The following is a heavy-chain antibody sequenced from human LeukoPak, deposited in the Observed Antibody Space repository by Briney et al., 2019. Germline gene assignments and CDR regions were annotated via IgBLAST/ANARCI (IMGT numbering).Heavy chain of an antibody. J-gene: IGHJ5*02. D-gene: IGHD4-11*01. CDR1: GGSISSGGYY. V-gene: IGHV4-31*03. Sequence: SETLSLTCTVCGGSISSGGYYWSWIRQHPGKGLEWIGYIYYSGSTYYNPSLKSRVTISVDTSKNQFSPKLSSVTAADTAVYYCAKGSYSNGFDPWGQGTLVTVSS. CDR3: AKGSYSNGFDP. CDR2: IYYSGST.